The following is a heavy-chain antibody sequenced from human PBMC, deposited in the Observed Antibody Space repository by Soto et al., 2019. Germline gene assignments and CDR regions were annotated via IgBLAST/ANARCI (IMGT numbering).Heavy chain of an antibody. CDR1: GFPFSSYW. Sequence: EVQLVESGGGLVQPGESLTLSCAASGFPFSSYWMHWVRQAPGKGLVWVSRIKSDGSGTYYADSVQDRFTISRDNARNTLYLQMNSLRXXXTAVXXCAXXXXXXXXXXGXXGRHWGQGTLVTVSS. J-gene: IGHJ4*02. CDR2: IKSDGSGT. V-gene: IGHV3-74*01. CDR3: AXXXXXXXXXXGXXGRH.